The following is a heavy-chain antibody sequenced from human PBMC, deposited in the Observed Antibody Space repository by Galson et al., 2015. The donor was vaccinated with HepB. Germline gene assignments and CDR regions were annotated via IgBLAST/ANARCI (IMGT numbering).Heavy chain of an antibody. CDR3: ARSGGFKFATTKPFDY. CDR1: GFTFSSYG. Sequence: SLRLSCAASGFTFSSYGMHWVRQAPGEGLEWVAVIWYDGSNKYYAASVKGRFTISRDNSKNTLYLQMNSLRAEDTAVYYCARSGGFKFATTKPFDYWGQGTLVTVSS. D-gene: IGHD5-12*01. CDR2: IWYDGSNK. J-gene: IGHJ4*02. V-gene: IGHV3-33*01.